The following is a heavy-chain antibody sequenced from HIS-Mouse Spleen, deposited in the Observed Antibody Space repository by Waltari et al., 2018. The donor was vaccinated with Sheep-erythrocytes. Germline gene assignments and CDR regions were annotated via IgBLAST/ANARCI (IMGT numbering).Heavy chain of an antibody. D-gene: IGHD3-10*01. CDR3: AREVGEDYYYYYGMDV. V-gene: IGHV4-39*07. Sequence: QLQLQESGPGLVKPSETLSLTCTVSGGSISSSSYYCGWIRQPPGKGLEWIGSIYYSGSTYYNPSLKSRVTISVDTSKNQFSLKLSSVTAADTAVYYCAREVGEDYYYYYGMDVWGQGTTVTVSS. CDR1: GGSISSSSYY. J-gene: IGHJ6*02. CDR2: IYYSGST.